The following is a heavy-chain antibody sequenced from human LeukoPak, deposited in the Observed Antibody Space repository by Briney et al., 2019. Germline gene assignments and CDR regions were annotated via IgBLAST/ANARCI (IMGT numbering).Heavy chain of an antibody. D-gene: IGHD3-10*01. Sequence: ASVKVSCKASGYTFNDYYLHWLRQVPGQGLEWMGRLSPNGGGTYYAQKFQGRVTMTRDTSISAAHMEMSRLRSDDTAVYYCASTTWLSVPFGSWGQGTLVTVSS. V-gene: IGHV1-2*06. CDR2: LSPNGGGT. CDR3: ASTTWLSVPFGS. CDR1: GYTFNDYY. J-gene: IGHJ4*02.